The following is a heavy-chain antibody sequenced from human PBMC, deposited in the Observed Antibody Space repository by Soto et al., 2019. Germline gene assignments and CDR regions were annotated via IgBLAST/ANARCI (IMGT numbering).Heavy chain of an antibody. D-gene: IGHD3-10*01. CDR2: IHSGGGT. CDR1: GFAFSNNY. Sequence: GGSLRLSCAASGFAFSNNYMSWVRQAPGKGLEWVSLIHSGGGTYYADSVKGRFTISRDNAKNSLYLQMNSLRAEDTAVYYCLRDFYGYWGQGNMVTSP. CDR3: LRDFYGY. V-gene: IGHV3-53*01. J-gene: IGHJ4*02.